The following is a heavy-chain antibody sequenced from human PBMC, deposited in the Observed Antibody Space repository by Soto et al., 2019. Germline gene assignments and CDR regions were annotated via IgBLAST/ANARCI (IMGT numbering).Heavy chain of an antibody. CDR2: ISYDASNK. D-gene: IGHD3-22*01. CDR1: GITFSSSA. J-gene: IGHJ4*02. V-gene: IGHV3-30-3*01. Sequence: GGSLSLSCAAPGITFSSSAMHWVRQAPGKGLEKVAVISYDASNKNFADFVRGRFTISRDNSRNTVYLQMNSLRPDDTAVYYCAKDPRFRVLNYYSYYFDYWGQGTLVTVSS. CDR3: AKDPRFRVLNYYSYYFDY.